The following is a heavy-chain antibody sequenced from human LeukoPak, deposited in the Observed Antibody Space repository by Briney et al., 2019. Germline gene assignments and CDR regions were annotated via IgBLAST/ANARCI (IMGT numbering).Heavy chain of an antibody. CDR1: GFTFSSYW. V-gene: IGHV3-7*01. D-gene: IGHD2-2*01. J-gene: IGHJ4*02. Sequence: PGGSLRLSCAASGFTFSSYWMSWVRQAPGKGLEWVANIKQDGSEKYYVDSVKGRFTISRDNAKNSLYLQMNSLRAEDTAVYYCASELGRLGYCSSTSCSTADYWGQGTLVTVSS. CDR2: IKQDGSEK. CDR3: ASELGRLGYCSSTSCSTADY.